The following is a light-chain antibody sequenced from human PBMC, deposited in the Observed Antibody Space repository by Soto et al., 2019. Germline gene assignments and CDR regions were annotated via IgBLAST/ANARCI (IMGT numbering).Light chain of an antibody. J-gene: IGLJ1*01. CDR1: SSNIGSNY. CDR2: RNN. V-gene: IGLV1-47*01. CDR3: AAWDDSHYV. Sequence: QSALTQPPSASGTPGQRVTISCSGNSSNIGSNYVSWYQQLPGTAPKLLIYRNNQRPSGVPDRFSGSKSGTSASLAFCGLRSEDEADYYCAAWDDSHYVFGTGTKVTVL.